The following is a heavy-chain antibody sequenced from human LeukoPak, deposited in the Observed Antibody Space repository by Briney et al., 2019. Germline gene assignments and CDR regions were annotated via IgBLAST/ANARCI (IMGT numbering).Heavy chain of an antibody. CDR1: GVNFESYE. V-gene: IGHV3-48*03. D-gene: IGHD6-25*01. CDR3: ARELSSGFDY. J-gene: IGHJ4*02. Sequence: QPGGSLRLSCAVTGVNFESYEMNWVRQAPGKGLEWVSFISGSANTICYAAPVKGRFTTSRDNARNSLSLQMNSLRAEDTAVYYCARELSSGFDYWGQGTLVTVSS. CDR2: ISGSANTI.